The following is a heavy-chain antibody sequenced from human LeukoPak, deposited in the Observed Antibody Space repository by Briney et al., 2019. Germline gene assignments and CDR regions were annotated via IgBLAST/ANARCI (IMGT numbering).Heavy chain of an antibody. J-gene: IGHJ4*02. CDR2: VFHTGST. D-gene: IGHD3-22*01. CDR3: VRRHESRTYSFDK. V-gene: IGHV4-39*01. CDR1: GVSISSYNYY. Sequence: SETLSLTCTVSGVSISSYNYYWGWIRQPPGKGLEWIGNVFHTGSTYYNPSLTSRLSISVDTSREQFSLTLSSVTAADTAVYYCVRRHESRTYSFDKWGRGTLVTVSS.